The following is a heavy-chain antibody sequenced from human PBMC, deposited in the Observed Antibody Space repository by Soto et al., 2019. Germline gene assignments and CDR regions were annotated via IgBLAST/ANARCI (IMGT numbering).Heavy chain of an antibody. D-gene: IGHD4-17*01. V-gene: IGHV3-21*01. CDR3: AREIDDYGDPGAFDI. J-gene: IGHJ3*02. CDR2: ISSSSSYI. CDR1: GFTFSSYS. Sequence: GGSLRLSCAASGFTFSSYSMNWVRQAPGKGPEWVSSISSSSSYIYYADSVKGRFTISRDNAKNSLYLQMNSLRAEDTAVYYCAREIDDYGDPGAFDIWGQGTMVTVSS.